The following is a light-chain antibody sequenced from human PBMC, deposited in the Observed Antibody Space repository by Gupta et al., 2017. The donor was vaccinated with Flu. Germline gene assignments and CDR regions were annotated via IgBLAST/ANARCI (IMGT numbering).Light chain of an antibody. CDR2: DAS. Sequence: ASVGDRVTITCQANQDITTYVNWYQKKPGKAPKLLIYDASRLGTGVPSRFSGSGYGTDFSFTINSLLPEDFGTYYCQQYPGTFGQGTKLEIK. J-gene: IGKJ2*02. V-gene: IGKV1-33*01. CDR3: QQYPGT. CDR1: QDITTY.